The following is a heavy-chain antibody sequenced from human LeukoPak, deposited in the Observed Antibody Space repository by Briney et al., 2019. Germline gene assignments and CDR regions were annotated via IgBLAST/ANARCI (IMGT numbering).Heavy chain of an antibody. J-gene: IGHJ6*02. D-gene: IGHD4-17*01. V-gene: IGHV1-2*04. Sequence: ASVKVSCTASGYTFIGYYMHWVRQAPGQGLEWMGWINPNTGGTNYAQKLQGWITMTRDTSISTAYMELSRLTSDDTAVYYCARGRATVTTLSGMDVWGQGTTVTVSS. CDR3: ARGRATVTTLSGMDV. CDR2: INPNTGGT. CDR1: GYTFIGYY.